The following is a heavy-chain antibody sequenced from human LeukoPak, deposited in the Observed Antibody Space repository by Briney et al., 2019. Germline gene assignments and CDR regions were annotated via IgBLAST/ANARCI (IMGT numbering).Heavy chain of an antibody. J-gene: IGHJ4*02. CDR3: AKDQYYYDSSGIDY. Sequence: GRSLRLSCAASGFTFSSYGMHWVRQAPGKGLEWVAVIWYDGSNEYYADSVKGRFTISRDNSKNTLYLQMNSLRAEDTAVYYCAKDQYYYDSSGIDYWGQGTLVTVSS. CDR2: IWYDGSNE. D-gene: IGHD3-22*01. V-gene: IGHV3-33*06. CDR1: GFTFSSYG.